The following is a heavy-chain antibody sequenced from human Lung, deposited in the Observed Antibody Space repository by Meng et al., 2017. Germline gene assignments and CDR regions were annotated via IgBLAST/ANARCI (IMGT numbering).Heavy chain of an antibody. CDR1: GGSINKGDYY. V-gene: IGHV4-61*02. CDR2: AYTTGDA. CDR3: AREIYDVQLHLGEVSLVGSGMDV. Sequence: LRLSCTVSGGSINKGDYYWTWIRQPAGKGLEWIGRAYTTGDADYSPSLRSRVTISLDTSKNQFSLKLTSVTAADTAVYYCAREIYDVQLHLGEVSLVGSGMDVWGQGTTVTVSS. D-gene: IGHD3-16*01. J-gene: IGHJ6*02.